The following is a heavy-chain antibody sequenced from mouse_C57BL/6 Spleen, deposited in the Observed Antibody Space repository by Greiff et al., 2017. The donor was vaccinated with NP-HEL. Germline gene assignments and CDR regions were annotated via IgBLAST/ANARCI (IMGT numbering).Heavy chain of an antibody. V-gene: IGHV1-52*01. D-gene: IGHD2-5*01. CDR1: GYTFTSYW. CDR3: ASHYSNYDYYAMDY. J-gene: IGHJ4*01. Sequence: QVQLQQPGAELVRPGSSVKLSCKASGYTFTSYWMHWVKQRPIQGLEWIGNIDPSDSETHYNQKFKDKATLTVDKSSSTAYMQLSSLTSEDSAVYYGASHYSNYDYYAMDYWGQGTSVTVSS. CDR2: IDPSDSET.